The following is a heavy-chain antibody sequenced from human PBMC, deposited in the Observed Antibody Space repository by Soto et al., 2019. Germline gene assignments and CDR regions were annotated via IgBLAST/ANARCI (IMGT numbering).Heavy chain of an antibody. Sequence: PGGSLRLSCAASGFTFSSYAMSWVRQAPGKGLEWVSAISGSGGSTYYADSVKGRFTISRDNSKNTLYLQMNSLRAEDTAVYYCAQDRSVWYSPYFDYWGQGTLVTVSS. CDR2: ISGSGGST. CDR1: GFTFSSYA. J-gene: IGHJ4*02. D-gene: IGHD6-13*01. CDR3: AQDRSVWYSPYFDY. V-gene: IGHV3-23*01.